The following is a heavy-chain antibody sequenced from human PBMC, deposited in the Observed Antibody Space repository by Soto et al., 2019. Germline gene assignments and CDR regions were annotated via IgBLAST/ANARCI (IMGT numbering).Heavy chain of an antibody. CDR1: GGSISSGGYY. V-gene: IGHV4-31*03. Sequence: QVQLQESGPGLVKPSQTLSLTCTVSGGSISSGGYYWSWIRQHPGKGLEWIGYIYYSGSTYYNPSLKSRVTISVDTSKNQFALKRSSVTAADTAVYYCVSLNDGPYYFDYCGQGTLVTVSS. CDR2: IYYSGST. CDR3: VSLNDGPYYFDY. J-gene: IGHJ4*02. D-gene: IGHD1-1*01.